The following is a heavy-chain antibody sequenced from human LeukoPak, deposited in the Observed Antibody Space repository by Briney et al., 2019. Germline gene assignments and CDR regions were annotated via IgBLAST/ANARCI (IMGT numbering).Heavy chain of an antibody. CDR1: GGSFSGYY. J-gene: IGHJ4*02. Sequence: SETLSLTCAVYGGSFSGYYWSWIRQPPGKGLEWIGEINHSGSTNYNPSLKSRVSLSVDTSKNQFSLKLSSVTAADTAVYYCARMGYCSSTNCYGGGDFDSWGQGILVTVSS. V-gene: IGHV4-34*01. D-gene: IGHD2-2*01. CDR2: INHSGST. CDR3: ARMGYCSSTNCYGGGDFDS.